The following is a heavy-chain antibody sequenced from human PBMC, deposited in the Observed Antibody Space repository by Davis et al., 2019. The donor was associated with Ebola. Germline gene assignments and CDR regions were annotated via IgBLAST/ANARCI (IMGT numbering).Heavy chain of an antibody. CDR1: GGSISSYY. CDR2: IYYSGST. J-gene: IGHJ4*02. CDR3: ARDLVAGSDY. Sequence: PSETLSLTCTVSGGSISSYYWSWIQQPPGKGLEWIGYIYYSGSTNYNPSLKSRVTISVDTSKNQFSLKLSSVTAADTAVYYCARDLVAGSDYWGQGTLVTVSS. D-gene: IGHD6-19*01. V-gene: IGHV4-59*01.